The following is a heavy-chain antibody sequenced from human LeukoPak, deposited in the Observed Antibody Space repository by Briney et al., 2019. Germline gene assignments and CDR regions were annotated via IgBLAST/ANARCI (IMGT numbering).Heavy chain of an antibody. J-gene: IGHJ4*02. Sequence: ASVKVSCKASGYTFTSYGISWVRQAPGQGLEWMGGIIPIFGTANYAQKFQGRVTITTDESTSTAYMELSSLRSEDTAVYYCARAGRGGVDYWGQGTLVTVSS. V-gene: IGHV1-69*05. CDR3: ARAGRGGVDY. D-gene: IGHD3-10*01. CDR2: IIPIFGTA. CDR1: GYTFTSYG.